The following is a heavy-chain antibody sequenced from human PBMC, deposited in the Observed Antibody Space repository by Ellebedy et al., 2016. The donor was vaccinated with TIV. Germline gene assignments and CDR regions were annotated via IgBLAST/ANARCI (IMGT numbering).Heavy chain of an antibody. CDR1: GFSLSSFW. D-gene: IGHD2-2*02. CDR2: ITHAGSET. J-gene: IGHJ3*02. V-gene: IGHV3-7*01. Sequence: PGGSLRLSCAASGFSLSSFWMSWVRQAPGKGLESVANITHAGSETYYVDSVKGRFAISRDIARNTLFLQRDSLRAEDTAVYYCVRDRMGATYTFDMWGQGTMFTVSS. CDR3: VRDRMGATYTFDM.